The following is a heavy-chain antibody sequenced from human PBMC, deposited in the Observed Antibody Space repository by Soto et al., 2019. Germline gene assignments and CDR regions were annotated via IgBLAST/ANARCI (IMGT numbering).Heavy chain of an antibody. CDR1: GYFISSGYY. V-gene: IGHV4-38-2*02. CDR3: VSGYYHDY. D-gene: IGHD3-22*01. CDR2: IYYSGST. Sequence: SETLSLTCTVSGYFISSGYYWGWIRQPPGKGLEWIGYIYYSGSTNTNPSLKSRVTISADTSKKQFSLKMTSMTAADTAMYYCVSGYYHDYWGQGTLVTVSS. J-gene: IGHJ4*02.